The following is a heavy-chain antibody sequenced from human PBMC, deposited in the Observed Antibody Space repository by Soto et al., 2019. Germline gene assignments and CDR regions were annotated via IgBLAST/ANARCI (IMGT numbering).Heavy chain of an antibody. CDR1: GYSFTSYW. D-gene: IGHD3-22*01. CDR3: ATLTHYDSTGNYLYWYFDV. Sequence: PGESLKISCKGSGYSFTSYWIGWVRQMSGRGLEWMGIIYPGDSDTRYSPSFQGQVTISADKSISTAYLQWSRLKASDAAMYYCATLTHYDSTGNYLYWYFDVWGRGTLVTVFS. CDR2: IYPGDSDT. J-gene: IGHJ2*01. V-gene: IGHV5-51*01.